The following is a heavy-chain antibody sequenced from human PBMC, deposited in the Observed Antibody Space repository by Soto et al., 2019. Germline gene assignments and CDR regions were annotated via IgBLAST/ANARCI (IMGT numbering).Heavy chain of an antibody. CDR3: ARRIQGYYDSSGYPNSPYGMDV. J-gene: IGHJ6*02. D-gene: IGHD3-22*01. V-gene: IGHV4-31*02. CDR1: DDSSSSWCYY. Sequence: ASQTLSVKCAVCDDSSSSWCYYCNKNRQHPGKGLEWIGYIYYSGSTYYNPSLKSRVTISVDTSKNQFSLKLSSVTAADTAVYYCARRIQGYYDSSGYPNSPYGMDVWGQGTTVTVSS. CDR2: IYYSGST.